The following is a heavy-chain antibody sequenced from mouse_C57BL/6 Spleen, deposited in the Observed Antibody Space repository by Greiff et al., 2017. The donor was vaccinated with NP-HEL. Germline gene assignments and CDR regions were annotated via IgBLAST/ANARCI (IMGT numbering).Heavy chain of an antibody. J-gene: IGHJ4*01. D-gene: IGHD2-4*01. Sequence: VQLKESGPGLVKPSQSLSLTCSVTGYSITSGYYWNWIRQFPGNKLEWMGYISYDGSNNYNPSLKNRISITRDTSKNQFFLKLNSVTTEDTATYYCASVYDYDASYYAMDYWGQGTSVTVSS. CDR2: ISYDGSN. CDR3: ASVYDYDASYYAMDY. V-gene: IGHV3-6*01. CDR1: GYSITSGYY.